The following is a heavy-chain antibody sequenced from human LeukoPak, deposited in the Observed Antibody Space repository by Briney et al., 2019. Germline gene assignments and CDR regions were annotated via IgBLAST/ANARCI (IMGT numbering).Heavy chain of an antibody. CDR2: IKQDGREK. V-gene: IGHV3-7*01. D-gene: IGHD5-24*01. Sequence: GGSLRLSCAASGFPFSSYWMSWVRQAPGKGLEWVANIKQDGREKYYVDSVKGRFTISRDNAKNSLYLQVNSLRAEDTAVYYCARLRNYAFDIWGQGSMVTVSS. J-gene: IGHJ3*02. CDR3: ARLRNYAFDI. CDR1: GFPFSSYW.